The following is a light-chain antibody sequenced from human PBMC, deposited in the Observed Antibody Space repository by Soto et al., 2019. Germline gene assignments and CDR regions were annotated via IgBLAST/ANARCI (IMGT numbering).Light chain of an antibody. CDR3: QQYNDGLT. V-gene: IGKV3-15*01. CDR2: GAS. Sequence: EIVMTQSPATLSVSPGERATLSCRAGKSISSNFTCYQLKPGQAPRLLIHGASTRATGIPARFGGSGSGTEFTLTITLLQAEDFAVYFCQQYNDGLTFGGGTKVEIK. CDR1: KSISSN. J-gene: IGKJ4*01.